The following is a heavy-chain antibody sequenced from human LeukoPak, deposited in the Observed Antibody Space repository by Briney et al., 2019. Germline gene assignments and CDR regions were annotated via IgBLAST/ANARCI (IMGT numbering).Heavy chain of an antibody. CDR3: ARDWGVVPAAQTNWFDP. D-gene: IGHD2-2*01. J-gene: IGHJ5*02. V-gene: IGHV1-3*01. CDR1: GYTFTSYA. CDR2: INAGNGNT. Sequence: ASVKVSCKASGYTFTSYAMHWVRQAPGQRLEWMGWINAGNGNTKYSQKFQGRVTITRDTSASTAYMELSSLRSEDTAVYYCARDWGVVPAAQTNWFDPWGQGTLATVSS.